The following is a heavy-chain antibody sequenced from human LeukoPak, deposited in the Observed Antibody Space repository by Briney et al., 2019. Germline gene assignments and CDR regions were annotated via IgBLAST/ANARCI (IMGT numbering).Heavy chain of an antibody. J-gene: IGHJ6*02. CDR1: GFTFNTYG. CDR3: ARPSMVYYYYGMDV. Sequence: GGSLRLSCAASGFTFNTYGMHWVRQAPGKGLEWMAVIWYDGSNKYYADSVKGRFTISRDDSKNTLYLQMNSLRAEDTAVYYCARPSMVYYYYGMDVWGQGTTVTVSS. D-gene: IGHD2/OR15-2a*01. CDR2: IWYDGSNK. V-gene: IGHV3-33*01.